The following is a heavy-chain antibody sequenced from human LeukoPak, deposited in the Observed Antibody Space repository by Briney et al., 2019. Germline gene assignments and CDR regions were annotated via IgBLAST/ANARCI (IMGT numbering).Heavy chain of an antibody. CDR2: IYYSGST. CDR1: GGSISSSSYY. CDR3: ARKIAAAPPLN. D-gene: IGHD6-13*01. J-gene: IGHJ4*02. Sequence: PSETLSLTCTVSGGSISSSSYYWGWIRRPPGKGLEWIGSIYYSGSTYYNPSLKSRVTISVDTSKNQFSLKLSSVTAADTAVYYCARKIAAAPPLNWGQGTLVTVSS. V-gene: IGHV4-39*01.